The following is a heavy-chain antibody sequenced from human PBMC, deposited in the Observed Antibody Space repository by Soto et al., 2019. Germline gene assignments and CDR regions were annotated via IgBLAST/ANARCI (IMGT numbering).Heavy chain of an antibody. CDR2: ISWNSGSI. V-gene: IGHV3-9*01. J-gene: IGHJ3*02. CDR1: GFTFDDYA. CDR3: AKGNIAVAARGAFDI. D-gene: IGHD6-19*01. Sequence: SLRLSCAASGFTFDDYAMHWVRQAPGKGLEWVSGISWNSGSIGYADSVKGRFTISRDNAKNSLYLQMNSLRAEDTALYYCAKGNIAVAARGAFDIWGQGTMVTVSS.